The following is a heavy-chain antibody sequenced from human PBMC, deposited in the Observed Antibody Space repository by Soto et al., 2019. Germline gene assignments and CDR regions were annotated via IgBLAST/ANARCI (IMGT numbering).Heavy chain of an antibody. J-gene: IGHJ4*02. Sequence: SETLSLTCTVADGSLRSSSDYWSWNRQPPGKGLEWIGSIYYSGSTYYNPSLKSRVTISVDTSKNQFSLKLSSVTAADTAVYYCARQDDYGGNGVGDWGQGTLVTVSS. D-gene: IGHD4-17*01. CDR1: DGSLRSSSDY. CDR3: ARQDDYGGNGVGD. CDR2: IYYSGST. V-gene: IGHV4-39*01.